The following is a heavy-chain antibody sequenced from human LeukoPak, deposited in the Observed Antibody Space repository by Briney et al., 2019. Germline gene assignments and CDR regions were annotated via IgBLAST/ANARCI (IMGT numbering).Heavy chain of an antibody. V-gene: IGHV4-4*07. CDR2: IYTSGST. CDR3: ARHHFPRALYGSGSYY. D-gene: IGHD3-10*01. Sequence: SETLSLTCTVSGGSISSYYWSWIRQPAGKGLEWIGRIYTSGSTNYNPSLKSRVTMSVDTSKNQFSLKLSSVTAADTAVYYCARHHFPRALYGSGSYYWGQGTLVTVSS. CDR1: GGSISSYY. J-gene: IGHJ4*02.